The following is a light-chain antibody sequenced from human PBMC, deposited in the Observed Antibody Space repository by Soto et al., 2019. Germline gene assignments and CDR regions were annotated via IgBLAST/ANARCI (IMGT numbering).Light chain of an antibody. CDR3: QQYGGAPFT. Sequence: EIVLTQSPRTLSLSPGESATLSCRASQNVYINSLAWFQQKPGQTPRLLIYGPSTRAAGVPDRFTGSGSGADFALTNTSLEPEDFAMYYCQQYGGAPFTFGPGTRV. V-gene: IGKV3-20*01. CDR2: GPS. J-gene: IGKJ3*01. CDR1: QNVYINS.